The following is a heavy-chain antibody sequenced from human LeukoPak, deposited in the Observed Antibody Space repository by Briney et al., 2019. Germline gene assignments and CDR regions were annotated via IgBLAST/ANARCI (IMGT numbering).Heavy chain of an antibody. Sequence: SQTLSLTCTVSGGSISSGSYYWSWIRQPAGKGLEWIGRIYTSGSTNYNPSLKSRVTISVDTSKNQFSLKLSSVTAADTAAYYCARESYYYDSSGYPYYYYYMDVWGKGTTVTVSS. CDR2: IYTSGST. D-gene: IGHD3-22*01. CDR3: ARESYYYDSSGYPYYYYYMDV. CDR1: GGSISSGSYY. V-gene: IGHV4-61*02. J-gene: IGHJ6*03.